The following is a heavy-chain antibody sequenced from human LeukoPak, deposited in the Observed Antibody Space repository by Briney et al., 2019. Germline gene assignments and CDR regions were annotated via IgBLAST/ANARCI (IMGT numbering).Heavy chain of an antibody. CDR2: ISGSGDNT. CDR1: GFTFSGYG. J-gene: IGHJ4*02. V-gene: IGHV3-23*01. CDR3: AKDFVVVPGNVNYFDY. Sequence: GGSLRLSCAASGFTFSGYGMHWVRQAPGKGLEWVSAISGSGDNTYYADSVKGRFTVSRDNSKNTLYVQMKSLRAEDTAVYYCAKDFVVVPGNVNYFDYWGQGTLVTVSS. D-gene: IGHD2-21*02.